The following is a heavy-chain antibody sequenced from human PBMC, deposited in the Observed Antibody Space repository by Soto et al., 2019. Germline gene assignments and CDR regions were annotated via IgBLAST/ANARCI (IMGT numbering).Heavy chain of an antibody. J-gene: IGHJ3*02. V-gene: IGHV1-18*01. Sequence: GSVKVSCKAAGYTFTSDGISWVRMAPGQGLEWMGWISAYNGNTNYAQKLQGRVTMTTDTSTSTAYMELRSLRSDDTAVYYCARESRYGDYGFHAFDIWGQGTMVTVSS. CDR2: ISAYNGNT. CDR3: ARESRYGDYGFHAFDI. CDR1: GYTFTSDG. D-gene: IGHD4-17*01.